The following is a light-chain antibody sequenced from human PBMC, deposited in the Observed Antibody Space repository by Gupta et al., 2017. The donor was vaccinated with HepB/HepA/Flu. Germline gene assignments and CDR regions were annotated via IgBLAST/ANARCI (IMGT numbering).Light chain of an antibody. CDR3: CSYAGSSTYV. CDR2: EVS. Sequence: QSALTSPASVSGSPGQSITTSCTGTSSDFGSFNLVSWYQQPPGKAPKLMIYEVSKRPSGVSNRFSGSKSGNTASLTISGLQAEDEADYYGCSYAGSSTYVFGTGTKVTVL. J-gene: IGLJ1*01. CDR1: SSDFGSFNL. V-gene: IGLV2-23*02.